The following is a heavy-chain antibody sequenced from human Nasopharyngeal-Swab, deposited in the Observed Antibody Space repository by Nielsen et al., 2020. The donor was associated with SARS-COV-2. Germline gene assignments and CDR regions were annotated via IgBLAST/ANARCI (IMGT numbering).Heavy chain of an antibody. CDR1: GFTFSSSW. Sequence: GESLKISCAASGFTFSSSWMHWIRQDPGKGLGWVARMNSDGSTINYGDSVMGRFIIPRDNAKNMLYLQMYSLRAEDTAVYYCATAGNYRFDNWGHGTLVTVSS. J-gene: IGHJ4*01. CDR2: MNSDGSTI. CDR3: ATAGNYRFDN. V-gene: IGHV3-74*01. D-gene: IGHD3-16*02.